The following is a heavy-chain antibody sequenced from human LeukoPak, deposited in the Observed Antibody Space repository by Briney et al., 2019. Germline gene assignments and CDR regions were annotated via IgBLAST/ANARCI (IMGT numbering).Heavy chain of an antibody. CDR3: ARGSGQWGFDS. J-gene: IGHJ4*02. Sequence: NPSETLSLTCTVSGGSISSHYWSWIRQPPGKTLEWIGYIYYSGSTNYNPSLRSRVTISVDSSKNQFPLKLSSVTAADTAVYYCARGSGQWGFDSWGQGTLVTVSS. CDR2: IYYSGST. V-gene: IGHV4-59*11. D-gene: IGHD3-10*01. CDR1: GGSISSHY.